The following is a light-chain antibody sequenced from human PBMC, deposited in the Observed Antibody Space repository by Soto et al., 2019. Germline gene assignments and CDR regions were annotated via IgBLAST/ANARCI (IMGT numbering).Light chain of an antibody. CDR1: QSVRTS. V-gene: IGKV3-11*01. CDR2: DAS. Sequence: EVVLTQSPATPSLSPGERATLSCRASQSVRTSLAWYQHNPGQAPRLVIYDASLRANGVPARFGGSGSGTDFTLTINSLEPEDFAVYYCQQRNVWPPITFGQGTRLEIK. CDR3: QQRNVWPPIT. J-gene: IGKJ5*01.